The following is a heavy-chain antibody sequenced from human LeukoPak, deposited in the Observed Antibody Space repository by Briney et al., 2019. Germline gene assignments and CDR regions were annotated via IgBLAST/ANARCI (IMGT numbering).Heavy chain of an antibody. CDR3: ARGGGGWTTDFDY. V-gene: IGHV4-39*07. CDR2: IYYSGST. D-gene: IGHD6-19*01. Sequence: SETLSLTCTVSGGSISSSSYYWGWIRQPPGKGLEWIGSIYYSGSTYYNPSLKSRVTISVDTSKNQFSLKLSSVTAADTAVYYCARGGGGWTTDFDYWGQGTLVTVSS. CDR1: GGSISSSSYY. J-gene: IGHJ4*02.